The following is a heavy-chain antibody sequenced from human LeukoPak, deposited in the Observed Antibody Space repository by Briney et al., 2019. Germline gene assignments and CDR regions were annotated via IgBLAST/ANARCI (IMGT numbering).Heavy chain of an antibody. Sequence: SETLSLTCTVAGGSVSSSRYYWGWIRQPPGKGLEGIGSIYYSGSTYYNPSLKSRVTISVDTSKNQFSLRLTSVTAADTAVYYCAKHLYYYDGSGYKTPFDYWGQGTLVTVSS. CDR3: AKHLYYYDGSGYKTPFDY. D-gene: IGHD3-22*01. V-gene: IGHV4-39*01. CDR2: IYYSGST. CDR1: GGSVSSSRYY. J-gene: IGHJ4*02.